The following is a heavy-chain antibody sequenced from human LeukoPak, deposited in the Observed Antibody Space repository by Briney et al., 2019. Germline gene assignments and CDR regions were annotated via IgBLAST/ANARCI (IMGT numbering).Heavy chain of an antibody. CDR3: ARGLWSRSTPPSYFDY. V-gene: IGHV1-46*01. J-gene: IGHJ4*02. Sequence: ASVKVSCQASGYTFTSYYMHWVRQAPGQGLEWMGIINPSGGSTSYAQKFQGRVTMTRDTSTSTVYMELSSLRSEDTAVYYCARGLWSRSTPPSYFDYWGQGTLVTVSS. CDR1: GYTFTSYY. D-gene: IGHD3-10*01. CDR2: INPSGGST.